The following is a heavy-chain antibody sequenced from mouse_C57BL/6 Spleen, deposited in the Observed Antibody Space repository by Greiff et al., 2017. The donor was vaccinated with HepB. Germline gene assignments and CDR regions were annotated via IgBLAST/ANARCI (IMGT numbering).Heavy chain of an antibody. Sequence: EVMLVESGGDLVKPGGSLKLSCAASGFTFSSYGMSWVRQTPDKRLEWVATISSGGSYTYYSDSVKGRFTISRDNAKNTLYLQMSSLKSEDTAMYYCARHQTAQAPFAYWGQGTLVTVSA. CDR1: GFTFSSYG. CDR3: ARHQTAQAPFAY. CDR2: ISSGGSYT. J-gene: IGHJ3*01. V-gene: IGHV5-6*01. D-gene: IGHD3-2*02.